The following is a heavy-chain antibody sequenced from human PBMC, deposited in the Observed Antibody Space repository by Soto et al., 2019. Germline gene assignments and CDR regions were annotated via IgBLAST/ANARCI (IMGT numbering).Heavy chain of an antibody. Sequence: EVQLLESGGGLVQPGGSLRLSCVASGFTFSNYAMSWVRQAPGKGLEWVSVISGGGGNTDYADSVKGRFTISRDNSQNTLYVRLKSLRAEDTAVYYCARPSILAAGTYWGQGTLVTVSS. CDR3: ARPSILAAGTY. CDR2: ISGGGGNT. CDR1: GFTFSNYA. J-gene: IGHJ1*01. D-gene: IGHD6-13*01. V-gene: IGHV3-23*01.